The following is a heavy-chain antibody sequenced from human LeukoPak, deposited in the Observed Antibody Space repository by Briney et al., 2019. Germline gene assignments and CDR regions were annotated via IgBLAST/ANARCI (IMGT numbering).Heavy chain of an antibody. CDR3: ARRGPNWGFFDY. CDR2: ICGSGDST. V-gene: IGHV3-23*01. D-gene: IGHD7-27*01. CDR1: GFTFSNHA. J-gene: IGHJ4*02. Sequence: GGSLRLSCAASGFTFSNHAMSWVRQAPGKGLEWVSTICGSGDSTYYADSVKGRFTISGDNSKNTLYLQMNSLRAEDTAVYYCARRGPNWGFFDYWGRGTLVTVSS.